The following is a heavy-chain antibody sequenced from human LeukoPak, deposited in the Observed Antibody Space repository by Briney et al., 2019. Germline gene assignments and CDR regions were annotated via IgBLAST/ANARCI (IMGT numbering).Heavy chain of an antibody. Sequence: GGSLRLSCAASGFTFDTYGMDWVRQAPGKGLEWVSGISYDGNRKYYPDFLKGRVTISRDNSNNILYLEMNSLRIEDTAVYYCANEYGSGDALHYSGQGNLVTVSS. J-gene: IGHJ4*02. CDR1: GFTFDTYG. CDR3: ANEYGSGDALHY. D-gene: IGHD3-10*01. CDR2: ISYDGNRK. V-gene: IGHV3-30*18.